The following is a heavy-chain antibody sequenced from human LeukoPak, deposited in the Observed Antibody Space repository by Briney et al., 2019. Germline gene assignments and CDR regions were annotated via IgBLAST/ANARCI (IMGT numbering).Heavy chain of an antibody. Sequence: ASVKVSCKASGYTFNTYGISWVRQAPGQGLEWMGWINAYNGVTNHAQKFQGRVTMTTDTSTTTAYMELGSLRSDDTAVYYCARDGSGHWFDPWGQGTLVTVSS. CDR3: ARDGSGHWFDP. CDR1: GYTFNTYG. D-gene: IGHD6-25*01. J-gene: IGHJ5*02. V-gene: IGHV1-18*04. CDR2: INAYNGVT.